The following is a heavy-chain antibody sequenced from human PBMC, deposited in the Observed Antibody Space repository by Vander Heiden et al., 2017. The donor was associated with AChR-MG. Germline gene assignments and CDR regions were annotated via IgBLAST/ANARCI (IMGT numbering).Heavy chain of an antibody. Sequence: EVQLVESGGGLVQPGGSLRPSCAASGFTFSSYWMHWVRQARGKGLVWVSRINSDGSSTSYADSVKGRFTISRDNAKNTLYLQMNSLRAEDTAVYYCAREKGQQLDANDAFDIWGQGTMVTVSS. CDR3: AREKGQQLDANDAFDI. CDR1: GFTFSSYW. CDR2: INSDGSST. V-gene: IGHV3-74*01. D-gene: IGHD6-13*01. J-gene: IGHJ3*02.